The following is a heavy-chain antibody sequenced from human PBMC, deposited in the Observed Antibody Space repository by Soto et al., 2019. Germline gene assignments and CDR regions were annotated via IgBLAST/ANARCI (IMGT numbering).Heavy chain of an antibody. CDR1: GFTFSSYG. D-gene: IGHD1-26*01. V-gene: IGHV3-30*18. CDR2: ISYDGSNK. J-gene: IGHJ6*02. CDR3: AKDVVVGATTGLGDYYYYYGTDV. Sequence: QVQLVESGGGVVQPGRSLRLSCAASGFTFSSYGMHWVRQAPGKGLEWVAVISYDGSNKYYADSVKGRFTISRDNSKNTQYLQMNSLRAEDTAVYYCAKDVVVGATTGLGDYYYYYGTDVWGQGTTVTVSS.